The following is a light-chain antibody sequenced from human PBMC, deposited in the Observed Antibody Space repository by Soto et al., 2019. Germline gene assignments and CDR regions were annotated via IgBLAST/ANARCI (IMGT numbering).Light chain of an antibody. CDR1: NIGSKS. CDR2: DDS. CDR3: QVWDSRSDHYV. V-gene: IGLV3-21*02. Sequence: SYELAQPPSVSVAPGQTARITCGGNNIGSKSVHWYQQKPGQAPVVVVHDDSDRPSGTPERFSGSNSGNTATLTISRVEAGDEADYYCQVWDSRSDHYVFGNGTKLTVL. J-gene: IGLJ1*01.